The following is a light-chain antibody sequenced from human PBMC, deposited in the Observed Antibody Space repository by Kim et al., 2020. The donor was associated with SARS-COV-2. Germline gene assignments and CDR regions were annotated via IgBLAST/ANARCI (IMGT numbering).Light chain of an antibody. CDR3: QKYNSSPWT. CDR2: AAS. J-gene: IGKJ1*01. V-gene: IGKV1-27*01. Sequence: ASVGDRVTITCRASQDITSSLAWYQQKPGKVPQVLIYAASTLQRGVPSRFSGSGSGTEFTLTIGSLQTEDFATYYCQKYNSSPWTFGPGTKVDIK. CDR1: QDITSS.